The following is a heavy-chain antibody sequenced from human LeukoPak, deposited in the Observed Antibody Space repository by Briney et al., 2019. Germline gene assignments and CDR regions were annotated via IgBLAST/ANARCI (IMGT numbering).Heavy chain of an antibody. CDR3: AKDSYYYGSGTDEYFQH. CDR1: GFTFSSYG. Sequence: PGGSLRLSCTASGFTFSSYGMHWVRQAPGKGLMWVSRIHGDGSSTSTSYADSVKGRFTISSDNAKNSLYLQMNSLRAEDTALYYCAKDSYYYGSGTDEYFQHWGQGTLVTVSS. CDR2: IHGDGSSTST. V-gene: IGHV3-74*01. J-gene: IGHJ1*01. D-gene: IGHD3-10*01.